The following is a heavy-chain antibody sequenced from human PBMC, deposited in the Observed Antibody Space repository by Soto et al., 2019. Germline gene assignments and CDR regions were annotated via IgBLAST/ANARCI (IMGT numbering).Heavy chain of an antibody. CDR1: GFTFSTYG. D-gene: IGHD3-22*01. Sequence: EVQLLESGGALVQPGGSLRLSCVASGFTFSTYGMSWVSQAPGKGLEWVSAISVSGDSTFHADSVKGRFTISRDNSKHTLYLQMNSLRAEDTAMYYCAKDQSSGYYFDYWGQGTLVTVSS. CDR2: ISVSGDST. J-gene: IGHJ4*02. CDR3: AKDQSSGYYFDY. V-gene: IGHV3-23*01.